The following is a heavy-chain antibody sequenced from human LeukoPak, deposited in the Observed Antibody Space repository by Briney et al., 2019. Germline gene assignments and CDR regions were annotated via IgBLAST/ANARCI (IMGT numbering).Heavy chain of an antibody. Sequence: GGSLRLSCAACGFTFDEYAMQWVRQAPGKGLEWLSIISWNSGYIGYADSVKGRFTISRDNAKNSLYLQMNSLRAEDTALYFSGEVRGTYSSVYFFDSWGQGTLVTVSS. CDR2: ISWNSGYI. CDR3: GEVRGTYSSVYFFDS. V-gene: IGHV3-9*01. J-gene: IGHJ4*02. D-gene: IGHD6-25*01. CDR1: GFTFDEYA.